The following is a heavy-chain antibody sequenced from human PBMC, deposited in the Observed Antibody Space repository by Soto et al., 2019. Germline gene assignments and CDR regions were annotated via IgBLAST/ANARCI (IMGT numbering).Heavy chain of an antibody. V-gene: IGHV3-15*07. D-gene: IGHD2-15*01. CDR2: IKSKTDGGTT. CDR3: TTDVMVVAATPSNYYYYGMDV. Sequence: GGSLRLSCAASGFTFSNAWMNWVRQAPGKGLEWVGRIKSKTDGGTTDYAAPVKGRFTISRDDSKNTLYLQMNSLKTEDTAVYYCTTDVMVVAATPSNYYYYGMDVWGQGTTVTVSS. J-gene: IGHJ6*02. CDR1: GFTFSNAW.